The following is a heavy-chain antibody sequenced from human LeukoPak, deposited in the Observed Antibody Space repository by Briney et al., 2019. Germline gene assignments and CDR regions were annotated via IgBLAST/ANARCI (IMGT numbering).Heavy chain of an antibody. CDR3: AKDDGGSYYIYYYYMDV. Sequence: GGSLRLSCGASGFTFGTYWMHWVRQAPGKGLVWVSGINSDGETTTYADSVKGRVTISRDNSRNTLYLQMNSLRAEDTAVYYCAKDDGGSYYIYYYYMDVWGKGTTVTISS. D-gene: IGHD1-26*01. CDR1: GFTFGTYW. CDR2: INSDGETT. J-gene: IGHJ6*03. V-gene: IGHV3-74*01.